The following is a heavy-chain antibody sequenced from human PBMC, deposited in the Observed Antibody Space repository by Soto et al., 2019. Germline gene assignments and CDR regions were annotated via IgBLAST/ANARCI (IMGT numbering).Heavy chain of an antibody. D-gene: IGHD4-17*01. CDR2: ISTTGGSI. J-gene: IGHJ4*02. Sequence: GESLKISCVASGSTFSRYEMNWVRQAPGKGLEWVSYISTTGGSIHYADPVKGRFTISRDNAKNSLYLQMNSLRAEDTAIYCCARNTGDYEVYWGQGTLVTVSS. CDR1: GSTFSRYE. CDR3: ARNTGDYEVY. V-gene: IGHV3-48*03.